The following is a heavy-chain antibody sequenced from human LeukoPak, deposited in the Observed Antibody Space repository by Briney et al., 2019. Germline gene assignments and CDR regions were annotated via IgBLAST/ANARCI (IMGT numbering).Heavy chain of an antibody. CDR1: GFTFSSYG. V-gene: IGHV3-30*18. CDR3: AKDNRRWSFDY. Sequence: PGRSLRLSCAASGFTFSSYGMHWVRQAPGKGLEWVAVISDDGNKIYYADSVKGRFTISRDKSKNSLHLQMDSLRTEDTAVYYCAKDNRRWSFDYRGQGTLVTVSS. CDR2: ISDDGNKI. J-gene: IGHJ4*02. D-gene: IGHD2-15*01.